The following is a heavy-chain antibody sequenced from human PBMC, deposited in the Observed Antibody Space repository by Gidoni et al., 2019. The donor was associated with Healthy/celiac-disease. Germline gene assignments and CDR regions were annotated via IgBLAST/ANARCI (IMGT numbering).Heavy chain of an antibody. J-gene: IGHJ6*02. D-gene: IGHD6-13*01. V-gene: IGHV3-21*01. CDR3: ARDRGIAIFGMDV. CDR2: ISRSSSYI. Sequence: EVQLVESGGGLVKPGGSLRLSCAASGFTFSSYSMNWVRQAPGKGLEWVSSISRSSSYIYYADSVKGRFTISRDNAKNSLYLQMNSLRAEDTAVYYCARDRGIAIFGMDVWGQGTTVTVSS. CDR1: GFTFSSYS.